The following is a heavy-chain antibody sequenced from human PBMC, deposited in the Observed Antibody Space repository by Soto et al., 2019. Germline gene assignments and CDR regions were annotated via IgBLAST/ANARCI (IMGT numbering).Heavy chain of an antibody. CDR1: GYTFTSYY. J-gene: IGHJ4*02. D-gene: IGHD6-19*01. V-gene: IGHV1-46*03. CDR2: INPSGGST. CDR3: AMLAVTGPLIHRSLRRQHMQFGY. Sequence: QVQLVQSGAEVKKPGASVKVSCKASGYTFTSYYMHWVRQAPGQGLEWMGIINPSGGSTSYAQHFPVGGTMSCATSTSTVFLELGSLRSEVTAVYYCAMLAVTGPLIHRSLRRQHMQFGYWGQVNLVTVSS.